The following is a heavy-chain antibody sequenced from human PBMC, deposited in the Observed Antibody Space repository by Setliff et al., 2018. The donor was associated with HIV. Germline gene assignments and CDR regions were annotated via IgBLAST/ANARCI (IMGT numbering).Heavy chain of an antibody. J-gene: IGHJ4*02. V-gene: IGHV3-30*02. CDR3: VRGPQFRPH. Sequence: PGGSLRLSCAASGFTFSSYGMHWVRQAPGKGLEWVAFIRYDGSDKYYADSVMGRFTISRDNSKNTLYLQMNTLRTEDTAVYYCVRGPQFRPHWGQGTLVTVSS. CDR2: IRYDGSDK. CDR1: GFTFSSYG.